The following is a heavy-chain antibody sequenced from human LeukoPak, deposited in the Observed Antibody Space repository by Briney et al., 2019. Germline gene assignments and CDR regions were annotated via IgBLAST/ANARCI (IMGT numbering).Heavy chain of an antibody. CDR1: GFTFDNYA. CDR3: ARVDRRGYSYDYGTMDV. D-gene: IGHD5-18*01. J-gene: IGHJ6*03. Sequence: GRSLRLSCAASGFTFDNYAMHWVRQAPGKGLEWVSGISWISGTKIYGDSVKGRFTISRDNAKNSLFLQMDSLRPDDTALYFCARVDRRGYSYDYGTMDVWGKGTTVTVSS. V-gene: IGHV3-9*01. CDR2: ISWISGTK.